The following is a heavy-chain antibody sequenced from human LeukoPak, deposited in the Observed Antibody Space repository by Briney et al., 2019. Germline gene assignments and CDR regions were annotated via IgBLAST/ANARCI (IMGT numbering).Heavy chain of an antibody. CDR3: ARLPGPGRLPPPDY. CDR1: GGSFSGYY. J-gene: IGHJ4*02. D-gene: IGHD5-18*01. V-gene: IGHV4-34*01. Sequence: PSETLSLTCAVYGGSFSGYYWSWIRQPPGKGLEWIGEINHSGSTNYNPSLKSRVTISVDTSKNQFSLKLSSVTAADTAVYYCARLPGPGRLPPPDYWGQGTLVIVSS. CDR2: INHSGST.